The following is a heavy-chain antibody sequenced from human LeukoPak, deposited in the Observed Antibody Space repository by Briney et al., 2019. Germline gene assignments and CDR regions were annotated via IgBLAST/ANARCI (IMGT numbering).Heavy chain of an antibody. CDR3: AIGTIFGVVAAAY. V-gene: IGHV4-34*01. CDR1: GGSFSGYY. D-gene: IGHD3-3*01. CDR2: INHSGST. J-gene: IGHJ4*02. Sequence: SETLSLTCAVYGGSFSGYYWRSIRQPPGKGLEWIGEINHSGSTNYNPSLKSRVTISVDTSKNQFSLKLSSVTAADTAVYYCAIGTIFGVVAAAYWGQGTLVTVSS.